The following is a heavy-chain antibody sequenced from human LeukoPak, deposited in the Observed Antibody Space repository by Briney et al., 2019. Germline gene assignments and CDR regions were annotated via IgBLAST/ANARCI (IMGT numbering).Heavy chain of an antibody. J-gene: IGHJ4*02. CDR3: ARGQGSGSYYFDY. CDR2: IYYSGST. Sequence: PSETLSLTCTVSGGSISSYYWSWIRQPPAKGLEWIGYIYYSGSTNYNPSLKSRVTISVDPSKNQFSLKLSSVPAADTAVYYCARGQGSGSYYFDYWGQGTLVTVSS. V-gene: IGHV4-59*01. CDR1: GGSISSYY. D-gene: IGHD3-10*01.